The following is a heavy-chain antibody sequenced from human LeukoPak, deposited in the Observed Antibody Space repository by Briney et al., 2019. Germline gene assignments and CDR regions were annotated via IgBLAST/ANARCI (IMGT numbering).Heavy chain of an antibody. CDR3: ARDYGDYFDP. Sequence: SETLSLTCAVYGGSFSGYYWSWIRKPPGKGLEWIGEINHSGSTNYNPSLKSRVTISVDTSKNQFSLKLSSVTAADTAVYYCARDYGDYFDPWGQGTLVTVSS. J-gene: IGHJ5*02. V-gene: IGHV4-34*01. D-gene: IGHD4-17*01. CDR1: GGSFSGYY. CDR2: INHSGST.